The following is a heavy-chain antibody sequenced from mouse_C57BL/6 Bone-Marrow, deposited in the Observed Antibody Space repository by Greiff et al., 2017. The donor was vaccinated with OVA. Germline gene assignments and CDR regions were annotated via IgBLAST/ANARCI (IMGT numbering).Heavy chain of an antibody. CDR3: ARITTVVAFDY. V-gene: IGHV1-50*01. CDR2: IDPSDSYT. J-gene: IGHJ2*01. D-gene: IGHD1-1*01. CDR1: GYTFTSYW. Sequence: QVQLQQPGAELVKPGASVKLSCKASGYTFTSYWMQWVKQRPGQGLEWIGEIDPSDSYTNYNQKFKGKATLTVATSSITAYMQLSSLTSEDSAVYNCARITTVVAFDYWGQGTTLTVSS.